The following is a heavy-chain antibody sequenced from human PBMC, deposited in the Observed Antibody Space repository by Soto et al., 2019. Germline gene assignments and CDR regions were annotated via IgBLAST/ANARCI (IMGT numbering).Heavy chain of an antibody. Sequence: SVKVSCKASGGTFSSYAISWVRQAPGQGLEWMGGIIPIFGTGNYAQKFQGRVTITADESTSTAYMELSSLRSEDTAVYYCARARTSSCLVGCWFDPWGQGTLVTVSS. CDR1: GGTFSSYA. D-gene: IGHD6-19*01. V-gene: IGHV1-69*13. CDR3: ARARTSSCLVGCWFDP. CDR2: IIPIFGTG. J-gene: IGHJ5*02.